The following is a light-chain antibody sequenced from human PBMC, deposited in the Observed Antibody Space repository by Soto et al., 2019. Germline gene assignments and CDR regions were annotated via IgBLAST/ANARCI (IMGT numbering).Light chain of an antibody. CDR3: CSYTSSSPYV. CDR1: SSDIGGYKY. V-gene: IGLV2-14*01. J-gene: IGLJ1*01. Sequence: QSALTQPASVSGSPGQSITISCTGTSSDIGGYKYVSWYQQHPGKAPRLMIYEVNERPSGVSNRFSGSKSGNTASLTISGLQTEDEADYYCCSYTSSSPYVFGTGTQLTVL. CDR2: EVN.